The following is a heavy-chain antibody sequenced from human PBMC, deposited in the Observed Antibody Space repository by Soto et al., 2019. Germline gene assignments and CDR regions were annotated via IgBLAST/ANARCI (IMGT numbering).Heavy chain of an antibody. CDR3: AHRRGLLSTTSEGSYWYFDL. V-gene: IGHV2-5*02. J-gene: IGHJ2*01. CDR1: GFLLNSPGVS. D-gene: IGHD2-2*01. CDR2: IYWDDDK. Sequence: QITLTESGPTLVKPTQTLTLTCTFSGFLLNSPGVSVGWIRQPPGKALEWLALIYWDDDKRYRPSLTSRLTITKDTSKNQVVLTMTDMDPVDTATYYCAHRRGLLSTTSEGSYWYFDLWGRGTLVTVSS.